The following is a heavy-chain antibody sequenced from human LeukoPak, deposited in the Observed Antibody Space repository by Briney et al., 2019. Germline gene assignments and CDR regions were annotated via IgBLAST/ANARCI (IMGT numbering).Heavy chain of an antibody. CDR1: GGSISSYY. J-gene: IGHJ5*02. CDR2: IYYSGST. D-gene: IGHD2-15*01. Sequence: RSSETLSLTCTVSGGSISSYYWSWIRQPPGKGLEWIGYIYYSGSTNYNPSLKSRVTISVDTSKNQFSLKLSSVTAADTAVYYCASGRSRKSWFDPWGQGTLVTVSS. CDR3: ASGRSRKSWFDP. V-gene: IGHV4-59*01.